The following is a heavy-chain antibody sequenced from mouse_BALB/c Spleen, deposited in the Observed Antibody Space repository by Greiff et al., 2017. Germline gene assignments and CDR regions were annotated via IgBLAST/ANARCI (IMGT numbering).Heavy chain of an antibody. CDR2: ISSGGSYT. CDR1: GFSFSSYA. CDR3: ARVLLRYFDV. V-gene: IGHV5-9-4*01. D-gene: IGHD2-1*01. Sequence: EVKLVESGGGLVTPGRSLTLSCAASGFSFSSYAMSWVRQSPEKRLEWVAEISSGGSYTYYPDTVTGRFTISRDNAKNTLYLEMSSLRSEDTAMYYCARVLLRYFDVWGAGTTVTVSA. J-gene: IGHJ1*01.